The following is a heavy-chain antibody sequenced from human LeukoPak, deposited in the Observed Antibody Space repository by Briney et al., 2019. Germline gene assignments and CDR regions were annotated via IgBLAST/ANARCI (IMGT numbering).Heavy chain of an antibody. V-gene: IGHV1-69*06. CDR1: GGTFSSYA. D-gene: IGHD1-26*01. CDR3: ARGSIVGATFDYFDY. Sequence: ASVKVSCKASGGTFSSYAISWVRQAPGQGLEWMGGIIPIFGTANYAQKFQGRVTITADKSTSTAYMELSSLRSEDTAVYYCARGSIVGATFDYFDYWGQGTLVTVSS. J-gene: IGHJ4*02. CDR2: IIPIFGTA.